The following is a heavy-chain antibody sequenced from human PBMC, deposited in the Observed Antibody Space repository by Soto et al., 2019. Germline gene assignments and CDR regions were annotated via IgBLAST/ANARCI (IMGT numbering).Heavy chain of an antibody. Sequence: QVQLVQSGAEVKKPGSSVKVSCKASGGTFSSYAISWVRQAPGQGLEWMGGIIPIFGTANYAQKFQGRVTITAAESHSPAYRELSSLRSEDTAVYYFADGSSGWYEPQYFQHWGQGTLVTVSS. CDR1: GGTFSSYA. CDR2: IIPIFGTA. D-gene: IGHD6-19*01. CDR3: ADGSSGWYEPQYFQH. V-gene: IGHV1-69*12. J-gene: IGHJ1*01.